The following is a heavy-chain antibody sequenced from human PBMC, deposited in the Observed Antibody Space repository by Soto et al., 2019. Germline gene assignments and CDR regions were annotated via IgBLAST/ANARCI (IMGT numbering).Heavy chain of an antibody. Sequence: GGSLRLSCAASGFIFSDYAMTWVRQAPGKGLQWVSSMSGSSGNTYYADSVKGRFTISRDNSKNTLFLLMNSLRADDTAMYYCAKGYSNSRHVPDHWGQGTLVTVSS. CDR2: MSGSSGNT. D-gene: IGHD4-4*01. CDR3: AKGYSNSRHVPDH. CDR1: GFIFSDYA. V-gene: IGHV3-23*01. J-gene: IGHJ4*02.